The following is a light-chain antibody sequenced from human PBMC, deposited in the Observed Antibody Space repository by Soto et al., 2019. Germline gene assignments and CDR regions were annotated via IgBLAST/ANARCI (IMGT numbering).Light chain of an antibody. CDR3: QQSYRTPRT. CDR2: AAS. Sequence: DIQRTQSQSSLSASVGDRVPITCRASQRVTMYLNWYQQKPGSAPKLVINAASRLQRGVASRFSGSGSGTDCTHSRSTLQPKDHATDCCQQSYRTPRTFAQGTNLDIK. V-gene: IGKV1-39*01. J-gene: IGKJ2*02. CDR1: QRVTMY.